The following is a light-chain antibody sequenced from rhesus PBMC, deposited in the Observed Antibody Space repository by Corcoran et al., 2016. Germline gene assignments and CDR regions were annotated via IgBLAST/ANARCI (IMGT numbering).Light chain of an antibody. J-gene: IGKJ4*01. CDR3: QHGYGTPLT. V-gene: IGKV1-74*01. CDR1: ENVNNY. CDR2: KAS. Sequence: DIQMTQSPSSLSASVGDRVTITFRASENVNNYLNWYQQKPGKAPKLLIYKASTLQSGVPSRFSGSGSGTDYTFTISSLQPEDVATYYCQHGYGTPLTFGGGTKVELK.